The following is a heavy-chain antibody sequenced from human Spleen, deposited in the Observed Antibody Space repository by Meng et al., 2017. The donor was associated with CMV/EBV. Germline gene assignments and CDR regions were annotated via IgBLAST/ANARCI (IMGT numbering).Heavy chain of an antibody. CDR3: ARIDRFDY. Sequence: GESLKISCAASGFTFSSYSMNWVRQAPGKGLEWVSSISSSSSYIHYADSVKGRFTISRDNAKNSLYLQMNSLRAEDTAVYYCARIDRFDYWGQGTLVTVSS. CDR2: ISSSSSYI. CDR1: GFTFSSYS. V-gene: IGHV3-21*01. J-gene: IGHJ4*02.